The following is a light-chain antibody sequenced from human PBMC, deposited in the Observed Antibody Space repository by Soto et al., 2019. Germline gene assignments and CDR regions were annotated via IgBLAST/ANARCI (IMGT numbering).Light chain of an antibody. Sequence: DIVLTQSPDSLAVSLGERATINCKSSESVLYSSNNKNYLAWYQQKPGQPPKLLIYWASTRESGVPYRFSGSGSGTDFTLTISSLEDEDVAVYYCQQYYSTPYTFGQGTKLAIK. J-gene: IGKJ2*01. CDR3: QQYYSTPYT. V-gene: IGKV4-1*01. CDR1: ESVLYSSNNKNY. CDR2: WAS.